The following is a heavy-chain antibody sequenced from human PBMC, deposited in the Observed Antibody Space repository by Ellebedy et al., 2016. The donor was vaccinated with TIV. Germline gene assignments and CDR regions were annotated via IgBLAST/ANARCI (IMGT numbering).Heavy chain of an antibody. CDR3: ARDIVGVHQYFDY. V-gene: IGHV1-3*01. J-gene: IGHJ4*02. CDR2: INAGNGNT. Sequence: AASVKVSCKASGYTFTSYAMHWVRQAPGQRLEWMGWINAGNGNTKYSQKFQGRVTITRDTSASTAYMELSSLRSEDTAVYYCARDIVGVHQYFDYWGQGTLVTVSS. CDR1: GYTFTSYA. D-gene: IGHD1-26*01.